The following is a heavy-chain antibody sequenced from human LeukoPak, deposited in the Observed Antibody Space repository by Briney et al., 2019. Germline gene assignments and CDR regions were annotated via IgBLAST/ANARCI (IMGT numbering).Heavy chain of an antibody. CDR2: IYYSGST. Sequence: SETLSLTCTVSGGSISSSSYYWGWIRQPPGKGLEWIGSIYYSGSTYYNPSLKSRVTISVDKSKNQFSLKLSSVTAADTAVYYCARINPGDYGDYFDYWGQGTLVTVSS. D-gene: IGHD4-17*01. V-gene: IGHV4-39*07. CDR1: GGSISSSSYY. CDR3: ARINPGDYGDYFDY. J-gene: IGHJ4*02.